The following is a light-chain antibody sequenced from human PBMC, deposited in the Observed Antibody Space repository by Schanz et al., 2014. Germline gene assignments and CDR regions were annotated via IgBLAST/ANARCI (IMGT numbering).Light chain of an antibody. V-gene: IGLV1-40*01. Sequence: QSVLTQPPSVSGAPGQRVTISCTGSSSNIGAGYDVHWYQQVPGTAPKVLIYGDNNRPSGVPDRFSRSKSGTSASLAITGLQAEDEADYYCSSYTSGGTWVFGGGTKLTVL. J-gene: IGLJ3*02. CDR3: SSYTSGGTWV. CDR1: SSNIGAGYD. CDR2: GDN.